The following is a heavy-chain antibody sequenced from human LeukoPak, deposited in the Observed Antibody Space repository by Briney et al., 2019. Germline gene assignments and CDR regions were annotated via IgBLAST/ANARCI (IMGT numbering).Heavy chain of an antibody. V-gene: IGHV4-31*03. D-gene: IGHD3-22*01. CDR3: ARRDYYDSSGYYIIDY. J-gene: IGHJ4*02. Sequence: SETLSLTCTVSGGSISSGGYYWSWIRQHPGKGLEWIGYIYYSGSTYYNPSLKSRLTISVDTSKNQFSLKLSSVTAADTAVYYCARRDYYDSSGYYIIDYWGQGTLVTVSS. CDR1: GGSISSGGYY. CDR2: IYYSGST.